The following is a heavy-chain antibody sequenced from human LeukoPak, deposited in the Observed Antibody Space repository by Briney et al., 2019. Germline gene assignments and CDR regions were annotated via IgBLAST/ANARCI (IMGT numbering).Heavy chain of an antibody. V-gene: IGHV3-74*01. CDR3: ARDRDSGWFLRLAVGGFDI. CDR1: GFTFSSYW. Sequence: PGGSLRLSCAASGFTFSSYWMHWVRQAPGKGLVWDSRINSDGSSTSYADSVKGRFTISRDNAKNTLYLQMNSLRAEDTAVYYCARDRDSGWFLRLAVGGFDIWGQGTMVTVSS. CDR2: INSDGSST. D-gene: IGHD6-19*01. J-gene: IGHJ3*02.